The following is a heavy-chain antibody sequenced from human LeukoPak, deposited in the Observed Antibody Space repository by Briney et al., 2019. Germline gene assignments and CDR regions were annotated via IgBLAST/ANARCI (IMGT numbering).Heavy chain of an antibody. CDR2: IWYDGSNK. CDR1: GFTFSSYG. Sequence: GRSLRLSCAASGFTFSSYGMHWVRQAPGKGLEWVAVIWYDGSNKYYADSVKGRFTISRDNSKNTLYLQMHSLRAEDTAVYYCARDLDYYGSGSSPPLCYWGQGTLVTVSS. J-gene: IGHJ4*02. D-gene: IGHD3-10*01. V-gene: IGHV3-33*01. CDR3: ARDLDYYGSGSSPPLCY.